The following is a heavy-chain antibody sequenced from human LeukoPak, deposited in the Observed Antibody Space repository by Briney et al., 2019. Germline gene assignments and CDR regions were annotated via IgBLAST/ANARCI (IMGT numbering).Heavy chain of an antibody. D-gene: IGHD6-19*01. CDR1: GGSINPYY. J-gene: IGHJ4*02. Sequence: SETLSLTCTVSGGSINPYYWNWIRQPAGKGLEWIGRIYTTGTTTSNPSLRSRVTMSVDTSKNQVSLILSSVTTADTAMYYCARSPLSSSGWYRAAYWGQGTLVTVSS. V-gene: IGHV4-4*07. CDR2: IYTTGTT. CDR3: ARSPLSSSGWYRAAY.